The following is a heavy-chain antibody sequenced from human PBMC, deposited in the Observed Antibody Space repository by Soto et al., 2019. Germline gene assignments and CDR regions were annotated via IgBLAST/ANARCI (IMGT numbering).Heavy chain of an antibody. CDR2: IYYSGST. CDR1: GGSISSGGYY. CDR3: ARGPMGGYSSTSRKYYFDY. J-gene: IGHJ4*02. Sequence: LSLTCTVSGGSISSGGYYWSWIRQHPGKGLEWIGYIYYSGSTYYNPSLKSRVTISVDTSKNQFSLKLSSVTAADTAVYYCARGPMGGYSSTSRKYYFDYWGQGTLVTVSS. V-gene: IGHV4-31*03. D-gene: IGHD6-13*01.